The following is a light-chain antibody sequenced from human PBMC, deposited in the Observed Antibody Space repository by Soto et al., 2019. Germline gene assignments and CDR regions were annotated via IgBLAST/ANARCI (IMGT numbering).Light chain of an antibody. Sequence: EIVLTQSPGTLSLSPGERATLSCRASQSISSTYLAWFQQKPGQAPRLLIFGASSRATGIPDRFSGSGSDTDFTLTISRLEPEDFAVYYCQHYGGAPRTFDQGTKVEIK. CDR2: GAS. V-gene: IGKV3-20*01. CDR3: QHYGGAPRT. J-gene: IGKJ1*01. CDR1: QSISSTY.